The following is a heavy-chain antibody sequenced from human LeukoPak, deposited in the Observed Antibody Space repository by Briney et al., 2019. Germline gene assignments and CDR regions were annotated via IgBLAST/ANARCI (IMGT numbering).Heavy chain of an antibody. D-gene: IGHD3-16*01. CDR2: TDPSGGSP. CDR3: AREFSGGYFDY. CDR1: GYTFTGYF. J-gene: IGHJ4*02. Sequence: GASVKVSCKASGYTFTGYFMHWVRQAPGQGLEWMGITDPSGGSPTYAQKFQGRFTMTTDTSTNTLYMELRSLRSEDTAVYYCAREFSGGYFDYRGQGTLVTVSS. V-gene: IGHV1-46*01.